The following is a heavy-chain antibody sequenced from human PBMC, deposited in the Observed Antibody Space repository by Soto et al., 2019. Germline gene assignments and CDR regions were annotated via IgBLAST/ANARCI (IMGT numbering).Heavy chain of an antibody. CDR3: AKDLPGELPPTCFDS. CDR2: IPYSGGST. V-gene: IGHV3-23*01. D-gene: IGHD1-7*01. Sequence: DVQLLESGGGLVQPGGSLRLSCAASGFTFSSYAMTWVRQAPGRGLEWVSSIPYSGGSTYYADSVKGRFTISRDNSKSTLYLQMNSLRAEDTAVYYCAKDLPGELPPTCFDSWGQGTLVTVSS. CDR1: GFTFSSYA. J-gene: IGHJ5*01.